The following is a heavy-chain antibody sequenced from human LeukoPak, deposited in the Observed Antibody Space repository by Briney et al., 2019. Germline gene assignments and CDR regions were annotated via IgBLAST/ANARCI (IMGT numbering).Heavy chain of an antibody. CDR3: ARTAGFGELFRFDP. V-gene: IGHV7-4-1*02. J-gene: IGHJ5*02. D-gene: IGHD3-10*01. Sequence: ASVKVSCKASGYTFTSYAMNWVRQAPGQGLEWMGWINTNTGNPTYAQGFTGRFVFSLDTSVSTAYLQISSLKAEDTAVYYCARTAGFGELFRFDPWGQGTLVTVSS. CDR2: INTNTGNP. CDR1: GYTFTSYA.